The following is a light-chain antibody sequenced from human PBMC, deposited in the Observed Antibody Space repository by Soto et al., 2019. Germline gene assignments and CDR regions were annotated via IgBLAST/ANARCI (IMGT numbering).Light chain of an antibody. CDR2: DAS. CDR3: QQRYNWLT. V-gene: IGKV3-11*01. CDR1: QSVSSY. Sequence: EIVLTQSPATLSLSPGETATLSCRASQSVSSYLAWYQQKPGQAPRLLIYDASNRATGIPAMFSGSGSGTDFTLTISSLEPEDFAVYYCQQRYNWLTFGGGTKVEIK. J-gene: IGKJ4*01.